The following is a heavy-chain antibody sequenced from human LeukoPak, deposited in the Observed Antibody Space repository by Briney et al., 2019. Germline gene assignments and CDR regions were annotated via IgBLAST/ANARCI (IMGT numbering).Heavy chain of an antibody. Sequence: GGSLRLSCAAAGFTCSSYAMSWVRQAPGKGLQWGSAISGSGGSTYYAASVKGRFTISRDNAKNSLYLQMNSLRAEDTAVYYCAGSGSGYSYGFSGYWGQGTLVTVSS. V-gene: IGHV3-23*01. CDR2: ISGSGGST. D-gene: IGHD5-18*01. CDR1: GFTCSSYA. J-gene: IGHJ4*02. CDR3: AGSGSGYSYGFSGY.